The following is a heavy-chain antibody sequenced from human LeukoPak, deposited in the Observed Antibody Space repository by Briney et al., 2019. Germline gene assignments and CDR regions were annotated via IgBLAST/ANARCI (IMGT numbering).Heavy chain of an antibody. J-gene: IGHJ4*02. Sequence: ASVKVSCKASGGTFSSYAISWVRQAPGQGLEWMGRIIPILGIANYAQKFQGRVTITADKSTSTAYMELSSLRSEDTAVYYCARAPDYGGNSEIDYWGQGTLVTVSS. D-gene: IGHD4-17*01. CDR1: GGTFSSYA. CDR2: IIPILGIA. V-gene: IGHV1-69*04. CDR3: ARAPDYGGNSEIDY.